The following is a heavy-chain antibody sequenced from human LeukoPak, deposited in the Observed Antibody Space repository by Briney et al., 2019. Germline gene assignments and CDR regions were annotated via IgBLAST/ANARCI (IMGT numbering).Heavy chain of an antibody. CDR3: ARDTSGYYGRYES. CDR2: ISYTGTT. Sequence: RSSETLSLTCNVSGASISNKFWSWIRHPPGKGLEWIGYISYTGTTNYNPSLQSRVTISVDTSKNQLSLRVTPMTAADTAVYYCARDTSGYYGRYESWGQGILVTVSS. J-gene: IGHJ4*02. V-gene: IGHV4-59*01. CDR1: GASISNKF. D-gene: IGHD3-3*01.